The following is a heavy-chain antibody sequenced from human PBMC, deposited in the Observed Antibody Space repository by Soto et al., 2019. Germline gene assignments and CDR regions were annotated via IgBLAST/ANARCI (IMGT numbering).Heavy chain of an antibody. D-gene: IGHD6-19*01. CDR2: ISYDGSYK. CDR3: ARDRRADSSGRPPFDS. CDR1: RLSYRSCG. Sequence: GGSLTLSGTESRLSYRSCGMQRVNQSPSEGLEWVAVISYDGSYKYYADSVKGRFTISRDNSKNTLYLQMNSLRAEDTAVYYCARDRRADSSGRPPFDSWVQGTLVTVSP. V-gene: IGHV3-30*12. J-gene: IGHJ4*02.